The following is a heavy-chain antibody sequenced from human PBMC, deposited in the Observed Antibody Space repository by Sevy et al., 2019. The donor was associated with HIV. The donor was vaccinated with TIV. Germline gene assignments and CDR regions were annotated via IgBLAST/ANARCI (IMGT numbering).Heavy chain of an antibody. D-gene: IGHD3-3*01. Sequence: SETLSLTCTVSGGSISSSSYYWGWIRQPPGKGLEWIGSIYYSGSTYYNPSLKSRVTISVDTSKNQFSLKLSSVTAADTAVYYCARAGSLTYYDFWSGYPQGNDFDYWGQGTLVTVSS. V-gene: IGHV4-39*01. CDR3: ARAGSLTYYDFWSGYPQGNDFDY. CDR2: IYYSGST. J-gene: IGHJ4*02. CDR1: GGSISSSSYY.